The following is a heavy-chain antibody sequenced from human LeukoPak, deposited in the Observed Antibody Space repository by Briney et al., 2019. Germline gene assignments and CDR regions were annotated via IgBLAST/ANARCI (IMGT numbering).Heavy chain of an antibody. V-gene: IGHV4-39*07. CDR1: GGSISSSSYY. J-gene: IGHJ4*02. CDR3: TRDLYPGYSSGWAVY. CDR2: IYYSGST. D-gene: IGHD6-19*01. Sequence: SETLSLTCTVSGGSISSSSYYWGWIRQPPGKGLEWIGSIYYSGSTYYNPSLKSRVTISVDTSKNQFSLKLSSVTAEDTAVYYCTRDLYPGYSSGWAVYWGQGTLVTVSS.